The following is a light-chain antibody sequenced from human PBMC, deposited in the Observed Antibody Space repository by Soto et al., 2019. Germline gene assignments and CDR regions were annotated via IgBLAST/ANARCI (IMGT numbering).Light chain of an antibody. Sequence: QSVLTQPPSVSAAPGQKVTISCSGSSSNIGNNYVSWYQQLPGTAPTNLIYYNNKSPPGIPDRFSGSKSGTSATLGITGLQTGDEADYYCGTWDSSLSVVVFGGGTKLTVL. CDR2: YNN. J-gene: IGLJ2*01. V-gene: IGLV1-51*01. CDR3: GTWDSSLSVVV. CDR1: SSNIGNNY.